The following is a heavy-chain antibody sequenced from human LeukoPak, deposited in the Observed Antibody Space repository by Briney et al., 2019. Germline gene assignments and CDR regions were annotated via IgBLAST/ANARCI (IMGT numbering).Heavy chain of an antibody. J-gene: IGHJ4*02. Sequence: GGSLRLSCAASGFTFSSYWMSWVRQAPGKGLEWVANIKQDGSEKYYVDSVKGRFTISRDNAKNSLYLQMNSLRAEDTAVYYCAKDITPSITIFGVVTHPAGTYFDYWGQGTLVTVSS. V-gene: IGHV3-7*03. CDR1: GFTFSSYW. CDR3: AKDITPSITIFGVVTHPAGTYFDY. CDR2: IKQDGSEK. D-gene: IGHD3-3*01.